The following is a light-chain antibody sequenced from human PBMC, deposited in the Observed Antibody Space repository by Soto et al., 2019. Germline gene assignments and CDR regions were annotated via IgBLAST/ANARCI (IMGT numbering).Light chain of an antibody. CDR3: QQYNNWPPIT. Sequence: EIVMTQSPATLSVSPRERSALSCRASQSVSSNLAWYQQKPGQAPRLLIYGASTRATGIPARFSGSGSGTEFTLTISSLQSEDFSVYYCQQYNNWPPITFGQGTRLEIK. J-gene: IGKJ5*01. CDR1: QSVSSN. V-gene: IGKV3-15*01. CDR2: GAS.